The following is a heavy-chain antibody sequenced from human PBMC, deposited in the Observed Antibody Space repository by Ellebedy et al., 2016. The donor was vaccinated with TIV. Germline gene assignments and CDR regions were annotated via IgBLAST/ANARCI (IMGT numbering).Heavy chain of an antibody. CDR3: ARRASYGDYAVQVNPWFDP. Sequence: GESLKISCAASGFNFRSYWMAWVRQAPGKGLEWVAKIRQEGDEIYYVESVKGRFPISRANAKNSLFLQMNSLRVEDTAVYYCARRASYGDYAVQVNPWFDPWGQGTLVTVSS. V-gene: IGHV3-7*01. D-gene: IGHD4-17*01. J-gene: IGHJ5*02. CDR2: IRQEGDEI. CDR1: GFNFRSYW.